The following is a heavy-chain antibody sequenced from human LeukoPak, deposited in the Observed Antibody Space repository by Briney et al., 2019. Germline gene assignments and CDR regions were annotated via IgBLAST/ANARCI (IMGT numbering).Heavy chain of an antibody. J-gene: IGHJ4*01. V-gene: IGHV5-51*01. CDR2: IYPGDSET. CDR1: GYDFTNYW. Sequence: GESLKISCKGSGYDFTNYWIGWVRQMPGKGLEWMGIIYPGDSETRYSPSFQGQVIISADKSIRTAYLQWSSLKASDTAMYYCARRMIGYYYFEHWGHGTLVTVSS. D-gene: IGHD3-22*01. CDR3: ARRMIGYYYFEH.